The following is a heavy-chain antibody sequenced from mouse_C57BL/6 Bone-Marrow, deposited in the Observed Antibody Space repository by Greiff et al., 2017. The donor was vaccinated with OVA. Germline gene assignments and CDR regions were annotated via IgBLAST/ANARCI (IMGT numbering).Heavy chain of an antibody. V-gene: IGHV14-2*01. Sequence: VQLQQSGAELVKPGASVKLSCTASGFNIKDYYMPWVKQRTEQGLEWIGRIDPEDGETKYAPKFQGKATITADTSSNTSYLQLSNLTSEDTAVYYCARVITTACYAMDYWGQGTSVTVSS. D-gene: IGHD1-2*01. CDR3: ARVITTACYAMDY. J-gene: IGHJ4*01. CDR2: IDPEDGET. CDR1: GFNIKDYY.